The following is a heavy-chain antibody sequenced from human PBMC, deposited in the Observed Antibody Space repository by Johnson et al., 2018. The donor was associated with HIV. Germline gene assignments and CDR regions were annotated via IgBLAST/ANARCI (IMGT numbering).Heavy chain of an antibody. CDR1: GFTFSSYW. CDR2: VNSDGSST. V-gene: IGHV3-74*02. D-gene: IGHD2-2*01. CDR3: ARGLQSMTVVVTRGAFDI. Sequence: VQLVESGGGFVQPGGSLRLSCAASGFTFSSYWMHWVRQAPGKGLVWVSRVNSDGSSTSYADSVKGRFTISRDNAKNTLYLQMNSLRAEYTAVYYCARGLQSMTVVVTRGAFDIWGQGTMVTVSS. J-gene: IGHJ3*02.